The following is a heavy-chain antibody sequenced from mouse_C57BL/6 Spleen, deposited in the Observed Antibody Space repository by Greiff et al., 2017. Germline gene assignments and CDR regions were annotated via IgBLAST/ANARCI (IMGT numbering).Heavy chain of an antibody. Sequence: EVKLVESGPELVKPGASVKMSCKASGYTFTSYVMHWVKQKPGQGLEWIGYIYPYNDGTKYNEKFKGKATLTSDKSSSTAYMELSSLTSEDSAVYYCAREERDYGYVFAYWGQGTLVTVSA. V-gene: IGHV1-14*01. CDR1: GYTFTSYV. J-gene: IGHJ3*01. D-gene: IGHD2-2*01. CDR3: AREERDYGYVFAY. CDR2: IYPYNDGT.